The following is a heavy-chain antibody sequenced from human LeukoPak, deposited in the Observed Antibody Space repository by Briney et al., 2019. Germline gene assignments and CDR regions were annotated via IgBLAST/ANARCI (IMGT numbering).Heavy chain of an antibody. J-gene: IGHJ4*02. V-gene: IGHV3-48*03. CDR3: ARGGSGSYYNVFDY. D-gene: IGHD3-10*01. Sequence: GGSLRLSCAASGFTFSSYEMNWVRQAPGKGLEWVSYISSSGSTIYYADSVKGRFTISRDNAKNSLYLQMNSLRAEDTAVYYCARGGSGSYYNVFDYWGQGTLVTVSS. CDR1: GFTFSSYE. CDR2: ISSSGSTI.